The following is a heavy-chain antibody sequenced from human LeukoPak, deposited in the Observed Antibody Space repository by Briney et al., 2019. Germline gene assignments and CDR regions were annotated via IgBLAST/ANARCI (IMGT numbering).Heavy chain of an antibody. Sequence: PGGSLRLSCAASGFTFSDYYMTWIRQAPGQGPEWISYISSSGGTIFYADSAKGRFTISRDNAKNSVYLQMNSLRAEDTAVYYCATGPSGYFFNYWGQGTLVAVSS. D-gene: IGHD2-8*02. J-gene: IGHJ4*02. CDR1: GFTFSDYY. V-gene: IGHV3-11*04. CDR3: ATGPSGYFFNY. CDR2: ISSSGGTI.